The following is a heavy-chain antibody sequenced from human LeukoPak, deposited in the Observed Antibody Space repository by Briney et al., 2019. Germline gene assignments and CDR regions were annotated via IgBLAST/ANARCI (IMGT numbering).Heavy chain of an antibody. Sequence: SETLSLTCTVSGGSISSYYWSWIRQPPGKGLEWIGYIYYSGSTNYNPSLKSRVTISVDTSKNQFSLKLSSVTAADTAVYYCARDRRFFDYWGQGTLVTVSS. CDR1: GGSISSYY. V-gene: IGHV4-59*01. CDR3: ARDRRFFDY. D-gene: IGHD3-3*01. CDR2: IYYSGST. J-gene: IGHJ4*02.